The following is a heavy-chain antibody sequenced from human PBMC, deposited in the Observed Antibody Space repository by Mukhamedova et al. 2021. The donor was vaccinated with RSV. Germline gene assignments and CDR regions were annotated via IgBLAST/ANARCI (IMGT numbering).Heavy chain of an antibody. V-gene: IGHV4-39*01. CDR2: ST. CDR3: ARHTAGSSSCSYFDY. J-gene: IGHJ4*02. Sequence: STYYNPSLKSRVTISVDTSKNQFSLKLSSVTAADTAVYYCARHTAGSSSCSYFDYWGQGTPVTVSS. D-gene: IGHD6-13*01.